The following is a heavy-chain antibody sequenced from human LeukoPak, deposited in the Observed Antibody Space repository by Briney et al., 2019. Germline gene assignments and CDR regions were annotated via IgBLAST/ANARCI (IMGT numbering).Heavy chain of an antibody. J-gene: IGHJ4*02. CDR2: IYYSGST. V-gene: IGHV4-59*01. CDR3: ARDSGAAIDY. CDR1: GSSLSSYY. D-gene: IGHD2-2*02. Sequence: SETLSLTCTVSGSSLSSYYWSWIRQPPGKGLEWIGYIYYSGSTNYNPSLKSRVTISVDTSKNQFSLKLSSVTAADTAVYYCARDSGAAIDYWGQGTLVTVSS.